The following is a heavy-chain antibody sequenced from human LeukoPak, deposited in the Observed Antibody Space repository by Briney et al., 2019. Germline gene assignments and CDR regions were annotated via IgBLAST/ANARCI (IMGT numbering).Heavy chain of an antibody. CDR1: GFPLSAYL. CDR3: ARGIRAAGTANYDY. J-gene: IGHJ4*02. D-gene: IGHD6-13*01. CDR2: KKEDGSET. V-gene: IGHV3-7*03. Sequence: GGSLRLSCAASGFPLSAYLMSSVRQAPGKGVEWVANKKEDGSETYYLDSVKGRFTVSRDNAKSSLYLQMNSLRVEDTAVYYCARGIRAAGTANYDYWGQGTLVTVSS.